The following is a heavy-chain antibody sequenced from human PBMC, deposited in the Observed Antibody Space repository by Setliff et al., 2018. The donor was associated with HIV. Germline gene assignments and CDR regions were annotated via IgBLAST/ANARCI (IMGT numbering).Heavy chain of an antibody. D-gene: IGHD3-10*01. Sequence: GGSLRLSCAASGFTFSTYDMTWVRQAPGKGLEWVSLINGGGNYIQYADSVKGRFIISRDNSKNMLYLQMNSLRAEDTAVYFCARPTNIDTLYYGSQSFYMYYYGLDVWGQGTTVTVSS. V-gene: IGHV3-23*03. CDR2: INGGGNYI. J-gene: IGHJ6*02. CDR1: GFTFSTYD. CDR3: ARPTNIDTLYYGSQSFYMYYYGLDV.